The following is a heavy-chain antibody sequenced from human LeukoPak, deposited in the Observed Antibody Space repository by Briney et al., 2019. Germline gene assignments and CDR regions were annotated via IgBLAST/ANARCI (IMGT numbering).Heavy chain of an antibody. CDR3: ARGDILTGYYVDY. Sequence: ASVKVSCKASGYTFTGYYMHWVRQAPGQGLEWMGWINPNSGGTNYAQKFQGRVTMTRDTSISTAYLQWSSLKASDTAMYYCARGDILTGYYVDYWGQGTLVTVSS. CDR2: INPNSGGT. V-gene: IGHV1-2*02. J-gene: IGHJ4*02. CDR1: GYTFTGYY. D-gene: IGHD3-9*01.